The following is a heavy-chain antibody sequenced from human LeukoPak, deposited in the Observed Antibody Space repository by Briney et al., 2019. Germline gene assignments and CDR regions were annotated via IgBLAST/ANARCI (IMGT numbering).Heavy chain of an antibody. Sequence: GGSLRLSCAASGLTFSSYAMHWVRQAPGKGLEWVAVISYDGSNKYYADSVKGRFTISRDNSKNTLYLQMNSLRAEDTAVYYCARSASGYSYGYALWDYWGQGTLVTVSS. CDR3: ARSASGYSYGYALWDY. CDR1: GLTFSSYA. V-gene: IGHV3-30*04. CDR2: ISYDGSNK. J-gene: IGHJ4*02. D-gene: IGHD5-18*01.